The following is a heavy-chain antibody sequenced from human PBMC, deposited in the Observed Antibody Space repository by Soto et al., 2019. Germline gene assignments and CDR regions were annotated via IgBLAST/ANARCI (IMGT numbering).Heavy chain of an antibody. D-gene: IGHD7-27*01. CDR1: GYTFSTFW. Sequence: GESLKISCQGSGYTFSTFWIGWVRQMPGKGLEWVGIIYPGNSDTRYSPSFQGQVTISADKSISTAYLQWSSLKASDTAIYYCARHSAGLTSPCVFDPWGQGSMVTVSS. CDR2: IYPGNSDT. V-gene: IGHV5-51*01. CDR3: ARHSAGLTSPCVFDP. J-gene: IGHJ5*02.